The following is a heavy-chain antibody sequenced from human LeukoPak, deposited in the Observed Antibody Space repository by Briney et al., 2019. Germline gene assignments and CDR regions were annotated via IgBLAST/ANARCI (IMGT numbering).Heavy chain of an antibody. D-gene: IGHD2-2*01. V-gene: IGHV4-34*01. CDR1: GGSFSGYY. CDR2: INHSGST. CDR3: ARQPLLGYCSSTSCCRGWRNWFDP. J-gene: IGHJ5*02. Sequence: SETLSLTCAVYGGSFSGYYWSWIRQPPGKGLEWIGEINHSGSTNYNPSLKSRVTISVDTSKNQFSLKLSSVTAADTAVYYCARQPLLGYCSSTSCCRGWRNWFDPWGQGTLVTVSS.